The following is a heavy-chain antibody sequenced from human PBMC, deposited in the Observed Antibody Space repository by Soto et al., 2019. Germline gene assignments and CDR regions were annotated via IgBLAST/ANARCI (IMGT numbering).Heavy chain of an antibody. D-gene: IGHD6-19*01. CDR2: IFHSGDT. CDR3: AYSTGWYRHDV. V-gene: IGHV4-4*02. CDR1: GASISNSRW. J-gene: IGHJ3*01. Sequence: QVQLQESGPGLVKPSGPLSLPCAVSGASISNSRWWTWVRQPPGQGLEWIGDIFHSGDTNYNPSLKSRVFISVDKSQNQFSLKVSSVTAADTAVYYCAYSTGWYRHDVWGQGTLVTVSS.